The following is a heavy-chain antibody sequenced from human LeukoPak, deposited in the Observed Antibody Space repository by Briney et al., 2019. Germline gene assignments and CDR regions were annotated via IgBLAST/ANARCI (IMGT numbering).Heavy chain of an antibody. CDR2: INPNSGGT. CDR1: GYTFTGYY. D-gene: IGHD1-20*01. V-gene: IGHV1-2*06. Sequence: GASVKVSCKASGYTFTGYYMHWVRQAPGQGLEWMGRINPNSGGTNYAQKFQGRVTMTRDTSISIAYMELGRLRSDDTAVYYCARPVLKGYDNCGYWGQGTLDTVSS. J-gene: IGHJ4*02. CDR3: ARPVLKGYDNCGY.